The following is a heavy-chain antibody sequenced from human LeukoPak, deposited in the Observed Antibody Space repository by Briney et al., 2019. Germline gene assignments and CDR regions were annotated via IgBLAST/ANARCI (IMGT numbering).Heavy chain of an antibody. V-gene: IGHV3-23*01. CDR2: ISGSGGST. CDR1: GFTFSSYA. D-gene: IGHD6-13*01. J-gene: IGHJ6*03. Sequence: GGSLRLSCAASGFTFSSYAMSWVRQAPGKGLEWVSAISGSGGSTYYADSVKGRFTISRDNSKNTLYLQMNSRRAEDTAVEYCAGFFGYSSSWPIYYYYSHMDVWGKGTTVTVSS. CDR3: AGFFGYSSSWPIYYYYSHMDV.